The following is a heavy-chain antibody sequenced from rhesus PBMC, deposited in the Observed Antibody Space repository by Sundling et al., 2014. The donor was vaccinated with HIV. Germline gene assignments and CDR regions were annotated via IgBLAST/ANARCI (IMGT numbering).Heavy chain of an antibody. CDR2: IYGNSAST. Sequence: QVQLQESGPGLVKPSETLSLTCAVSGASIIDYYYWNWIRQPPGKGLEWIGKIYGNSASTYYNPSLKSRVAISKDTSKNQFFLQLSSVTAADTAVYYCAREEWQLYVDYWGQGVLVTVSS. V-gene: IGHV4S9*01. CDR3: AREEWQLYVDY. CDR1: GASIIDYYY. D-gene: IGHD1-44*02. J-gene: IGHJ4*01.